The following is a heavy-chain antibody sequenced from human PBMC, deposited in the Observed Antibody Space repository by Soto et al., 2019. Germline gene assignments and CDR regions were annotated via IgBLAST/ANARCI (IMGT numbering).Heavy chain of an antibody. V-gene: IGHV3-21*01. D-gene: IGHD6-6*01. J-gene: IGHJ4*02. Sequence: EVQLVESGGGLVKPGGSLRLSCAASGFTFSSYSMNWVRQAPGKGLEWVSSISSSSSYIYYADSVKGRFTISRDNAKNSLYLQMNSLRAEDMAVHYCARAPYSSSSGFDYWGQGTLVTVSS. CDR2: ISSSSSYI. CDR1: GFTFSSYS. CDR3: ARAPYSSSSGFDY.